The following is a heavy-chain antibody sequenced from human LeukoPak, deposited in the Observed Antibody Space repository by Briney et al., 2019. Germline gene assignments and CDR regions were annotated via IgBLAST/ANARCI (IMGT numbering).Heavy chain of an antibody. Sequence: PGGSLRLSCSASGFTFSTYAMYWVRQAPGKGLEYVSGINGNGGSTYYADSVKDRFTISRDNSKNTLYLQMSSLRVEDTAVYYCVKTSRGGGKPQPGRGFDYWGQGTLVTVSS. CDR1: GFTFSTYA. V-gene: IGHV3-64D*06. CDR2: INGNGGST. J-gene: IGHJ4*02. D-gene: IGHD2-15*01. CDR3: VKTSRGGGKPQPGRGFDY.